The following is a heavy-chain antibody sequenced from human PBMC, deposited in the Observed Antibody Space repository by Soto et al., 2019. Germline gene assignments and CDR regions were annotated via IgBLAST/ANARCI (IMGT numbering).Heavy chain of an antibody. Sequence: PGGSLRLSCAASGFTFSSYAMSWVRQAPGKGLEWVSAISGSGGSTYYADSVKGRFTISRDNSKNTLYLQMNSLRAEDTAVYYCAKDKKGLTGTTWFDPWGQGTLVTVSS. D-gene: IGHD1-7*01. J-gene: IGHJ5*02. CDR1: GFTFSSYA. CDR2: ISGSGGST. CDR3: AKDKKGLTGTTWFDP. V-gene: IGHV3-23*01.